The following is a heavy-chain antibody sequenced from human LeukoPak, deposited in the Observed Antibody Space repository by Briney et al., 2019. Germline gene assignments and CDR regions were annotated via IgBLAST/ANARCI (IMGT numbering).Heavy chain of an antibody. V-gene: IGHV3-9*01. D-gene: IGHD6-6*01. CDR3: AKGTASIPIYMDV. CDR1: GFTFDDYA. Sequence: SLRLSCAASGFTFDDYAMHWVRQAPGKGLEWVSGISWNSGSIGYADSVKGRFTISRDNAKNSLYLQMNSLRAEDTALYYCAKGTASIPIYMDVWGKGTTVTISS. CDR2: ISWNSGSI. J-gene: IGHJ6*03.